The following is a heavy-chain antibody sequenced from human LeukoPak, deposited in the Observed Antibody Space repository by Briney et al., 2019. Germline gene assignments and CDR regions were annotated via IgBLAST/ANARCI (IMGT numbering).Heavy chain of an antibody. V-gene: IGHV3-30*04. D-gene: IGHD2-15*01. Sequence: PGGSLRLSCEASGFTFSTYSMHWVRQAPGRGLEWVAVISYDGITKYYADSVKGRFTISRDNSKNTLYLQMNSLTTEDTAVYFCAGRYCSVCNCYSGLTYWGQGTLVTVSS. CDR2: ISYDGITK. J-gene: IGHJ4*02. CDR1: GFTFSTYS. CDR3: AGRYCSVCNCYSGLTY.